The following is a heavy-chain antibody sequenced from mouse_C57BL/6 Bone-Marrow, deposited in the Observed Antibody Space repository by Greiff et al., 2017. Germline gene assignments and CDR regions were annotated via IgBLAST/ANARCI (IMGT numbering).Heavy chain of an antibody. CDR3: DYYASSYFDD. J-gene: IGHJ2*01. V-gene: IGHV1-81*01. D-gene: IGHD1-1*01. Sequence: VQVVESGAELARPGASVKLSCKASGYTFTSYGISWVKQRTGQGLEWIGEIYPRSGNTYYNEKFKGKATLTADKSSSTAYMELRSLTSEDSAVYFCDYYASSYFDDWGQGTTLTVSS. CDR1: GYTFTSYG. CDR2: IYPRSGNT.